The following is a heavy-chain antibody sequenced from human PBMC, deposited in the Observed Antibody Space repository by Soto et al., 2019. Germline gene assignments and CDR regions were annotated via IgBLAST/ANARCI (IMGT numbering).Heavy chain of an antibody. CDR2: ISVYNGNT. CDR3: ARDLEHFWSGPVDVYYYYGMDV. J-gene: IGHJ6*02. Sequence: QVQLVQSGAEVKKPGASVKVSCKASGYTFTSYGISWVRQAPGQGLEGMGWISVYNGNTNYAQKLQGRVTMTTDTSTSTAYMELRSLRSDDTAVYYCARDLEHFWSGPVDVYYYYGMDVWGQGTTVTVSS. D-gene: IGHD3-3*02. V-gene: IGHV1-18*01. CDR1: GYTFTSYG.